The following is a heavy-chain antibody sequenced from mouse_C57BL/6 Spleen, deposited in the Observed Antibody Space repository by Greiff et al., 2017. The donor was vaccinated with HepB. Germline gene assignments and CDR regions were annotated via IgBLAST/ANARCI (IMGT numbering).Heavy chain of an antibody. V-gene: IGHV8-12*01. D-gene: IGHD1-1*01. J-gene: IGHJ2*01. CDR2: IYWDDDK. CDR3: ARSGDLLRYLDY. CDR1: GFSLSTSGMG. Sequence: QVTLKESGPGILQSSQTLSLTCSFSGFSLSTSGMGVSWIRQPSGKGLEWLAHIYWDDDKRYNPSLKSRLTISKDTSRNQVFLKITSVDTADTATYYCARSGDLLRYLDYWGQGTTLTVSS.